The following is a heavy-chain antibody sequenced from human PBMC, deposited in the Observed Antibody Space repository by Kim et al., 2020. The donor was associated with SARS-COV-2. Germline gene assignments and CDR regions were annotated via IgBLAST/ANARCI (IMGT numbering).Heavy chain of an antibody. Sequence: GGSLRLSCAASGFTFSSYAMSWVRQAPGKGLEWVSDISGSGAKIYYADSVKGRFTISRDDSKNTLNLQMNSLRVEDTAVYYCAKSAVGGSYDYWGQGILVSVSS. V-gene: IGHV3-23*01. CDR2: ISGSGAKI. D-gene: IGHD1-26*01. J-gene: IGHJ4*02. CDR1: GFTFSSYA. CDR3: AKSAVGGSYDY.